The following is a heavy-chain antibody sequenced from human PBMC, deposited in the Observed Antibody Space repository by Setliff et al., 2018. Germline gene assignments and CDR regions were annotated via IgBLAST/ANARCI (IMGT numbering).Heavy chain of an antibody. CDR2: IRSSETVT. J-gene: IGHJ4*02. V-gene: IGHV3-48*03. CDR1: GFTFSDYE. Sequence: GGSLRLSCAASGFTFSDYEMKWVRQAPGKGLEWVAYIRSSETVTDYADSVKGRFTISRDNAKNSVYLQMNSLRLEDTAVYYCARAGLGWEPFDFWGQGTLVTVSS. CDR3: ARAGLGWEPFDF. D-gene: IGHD1-26*01.